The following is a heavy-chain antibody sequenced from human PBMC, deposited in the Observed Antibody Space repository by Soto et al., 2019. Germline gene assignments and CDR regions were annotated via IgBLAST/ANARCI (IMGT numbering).Heavy chain of an antibody. D-gene: IGHD6-19*01. V-gene: IGHV4-4*02. J-gene: IGHJ5*02. CDR3: AGQWLAVYCAFDP. Sequence: QVQLQESGPGLVKPSGTLSLTCAVSGGSVSSDRWWTWVRQAPGKGLEWIGEIHSYGSTNYNPSLKIRVTIVVDKFKNQFSVTLTSVTAADTAVYFCAGQWLAVYCAFDPWGQGTLVTVSS. CDR1: GGSVSSDRW. CDR2: IHSYGST.